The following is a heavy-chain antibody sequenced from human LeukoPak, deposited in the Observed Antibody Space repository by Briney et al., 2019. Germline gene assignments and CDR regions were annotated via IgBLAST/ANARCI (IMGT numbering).Heavy chain of an antibody. J-gene: IGHJ6*03. CDR1: GFTFSSYG. V-gene: IGHV3-30*02. Sequence: GGSLRLSCAASGFTFSSYGMYWVRQAPGKGLEWVTFIRYDGTNKYYADFVKGRFTISRDNSKNTLYLQMSSLRAEDTAVFYCAKDGIASPQPPYYMDVWGKGTTVTVSS. CDR2: IRYDGTNK. CDR3: AKDGIASPQPPYYMDV. D-gene: IGHD6-13*01.